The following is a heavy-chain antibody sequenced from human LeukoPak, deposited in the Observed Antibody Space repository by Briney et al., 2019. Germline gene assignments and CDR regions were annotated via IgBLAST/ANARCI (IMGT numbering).Heavy chain of an antibody. V-gene: IGHV4-34*01. J-gene: IGHJ4*02. CDR2: INHSGST. Sequence: PSETLSLTCAVYGGSFSGYYWSWIRQPPGKGLEWIGEINHSGSTNYNPSLKSRVTISVDTSKNQFSLKLSSVTAADTAVYYCARGGESSSWYQYWGQGTLVTVSS. D-gene: IGHD6-13*01. CDR3: ARGGESSSWYQY. CDR1: GGSFSGYY.